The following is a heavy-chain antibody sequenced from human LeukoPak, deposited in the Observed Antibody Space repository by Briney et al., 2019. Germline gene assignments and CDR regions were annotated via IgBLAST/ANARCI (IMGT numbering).Heavy chain of an antibody. D-gene: IGHD1/OR15-1a*01. CDR3: SRIAINANNGMDV. Sequence: GGSLRLSCAASGFKFSDHYIDWVRQAPGKGLEWVGRSSNKASSYTTEYSASVDSSITNSKNATKSSLYLLMNSLRAEDTAVYYCSRIAINANNGMDVWGQGTTVTVSS. V-gene: IGHV3-72*01. CDR2: SSNKASSYTT. CDR1: GFKFSDHY. J-gene: IGHJ6*02.